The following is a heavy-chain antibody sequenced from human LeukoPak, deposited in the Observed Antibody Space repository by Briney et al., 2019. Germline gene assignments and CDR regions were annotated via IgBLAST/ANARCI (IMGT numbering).Heavy chain of an antibody. CDR2: INPNSGGT. J-gene: IGHJ4*02. D-gene: IGHD3-22*01. CDR3: ARVWGDYYDSSGYYSGGDY. V-gene: IGHV1-2*02. CDR1: GYTFTGYY. Sequence: ASVKVSCKASGYTFTGYYMHWVRQAPGQGLEWMGWINPNSGGTNYAQKFQGRVTMTRDTSISTAYMELSRLRSDDTAVYYCARVWGDYYDSSGYYSGGDYWGQGTLVTVSS.